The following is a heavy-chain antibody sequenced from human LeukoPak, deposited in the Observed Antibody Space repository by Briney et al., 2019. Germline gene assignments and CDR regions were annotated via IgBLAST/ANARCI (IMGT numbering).Heavy chain of an antibody. V-gene: IGHV3-21*01. D-gene: IGHD3-16*01. Sequence: GGSLRLSCAASGFTFSSYSMNWVRQAPGKGLEWVSSISSSSSYIYYADSAKGRFTISRDNAKNSLYLQMNSLRAEDTAVYYCARHYYDYVWGSYGIDYWGQGTLVTVSS. J-gene: IGHJ4*02. CDR2: ISSSSSYI. CDR1: GFTFSSYS. CDR3: ARHYYDYVWGSYGIDY.